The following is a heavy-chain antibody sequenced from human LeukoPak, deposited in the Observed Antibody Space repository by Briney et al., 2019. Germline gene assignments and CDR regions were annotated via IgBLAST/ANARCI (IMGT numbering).Heavy chain of an antibody. J-gene: IGHJ6*04. Sequence: LSLTCTVSGYSISSGYYWGWVRQAPGKGLEWVSYISSSGSTIYYADSVKARFTISRDNAKNSLYLQMNSLRAEDTAVYYCAELGITMIGGVWGKGTTVTISS. CDR2: ISSSGSTI. CDR3: AELGITMIGGV. V-gene: IGHV3-11*04. CDR1: GYSISSGYY. D-gene: IGHD3-10*02.